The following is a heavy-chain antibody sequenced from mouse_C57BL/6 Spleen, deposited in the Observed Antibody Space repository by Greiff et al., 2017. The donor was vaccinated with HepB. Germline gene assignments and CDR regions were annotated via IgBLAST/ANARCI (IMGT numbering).Heavy chain of an antibody. Sequence: QVQLQQSGAELARPGASVKLSCKASGYTFTSYGISWVKQRTGQGLEWIGEIYPRSGNTYYNEKFKGKATLTADKSSSTAYMELRSLTSEDSAVYFCARGGETLYYGSSHYFDYWGQGTTLTVSS. V-gene: IGHV1-81*01. D-gene: IGHD1-1*01. CDR1: GYTFTSYG. CDR2: IYPRSGNT. CDR3: ARGGETLYYGSSHYFDY. J-gene: IGHJ2*01.